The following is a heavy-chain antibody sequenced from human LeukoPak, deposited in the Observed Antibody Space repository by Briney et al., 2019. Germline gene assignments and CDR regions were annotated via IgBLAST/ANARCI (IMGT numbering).Heavy chain of an antibody. CDR3: AKSNGYGLVDI. V-gene: IGHV4-39*06. J-gene: IGHJ3*02. CDR2: SGST. Sequence: PSETLSLTCTVSGGSISTSNYYWGWIRQPPGKGLEWIGNSGSTYYSPSLKSRVTISLDTSRNQFPLKLTSVTAADTAVYYCAKSNGYGLVDIWGQGTMVTVSS. D-gene: IGHD3-10*01. CDR1: GGSISTSNYY.